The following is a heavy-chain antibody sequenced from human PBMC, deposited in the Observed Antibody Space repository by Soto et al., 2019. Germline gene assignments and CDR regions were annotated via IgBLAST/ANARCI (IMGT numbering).Heavy chain of an antibody. V-gene: IGHV4-34*01. CDR1: GGSFSGYY. Sequence: SETLSLTCAVYGGSFSGYYWSWIRQPPGKGLEWIGEINHSGSTNYNPSLKSRVTISVDTSKTQFSLKLSSVTAADTAVYYCARAQRLPRYNWFDPWGQGTLVPVSS. CDR3: ARAQRLPRYNWFDP. CDR2: INHSGST. D-gene: IGHD4-17*01. J-gene: IGHJ5*02.